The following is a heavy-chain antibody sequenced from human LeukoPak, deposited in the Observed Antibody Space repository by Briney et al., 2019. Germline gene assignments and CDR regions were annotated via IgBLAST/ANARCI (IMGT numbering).Heavy chain of an antibody. J-gene: IGHJ6*03. D-gene: IGHD3-10*01. CDR2: MKSKIDGGTT. V-gene: IGHV3-15*01. CDR1: QLTFSHAW. CDR3: AVPNIGDNYMAV. Sequence: PGGSLRLSCADSQLTFSHAWMTWIRHAPGRGLEWVGRMKSKIDGGTTEYAAAVKGRFTMSRDDSTNTFYLQMNSLKVEDTAVYYCAVPNIGDNYMAVWGRGTTVTVSS.